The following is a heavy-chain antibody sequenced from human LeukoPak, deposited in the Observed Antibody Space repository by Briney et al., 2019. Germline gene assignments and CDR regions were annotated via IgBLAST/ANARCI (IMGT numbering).Heavy chain of an antibody. J-gene: IGHJ6*02. CDR2: ITSSSDYM. CDR1: GFTFSSYT. Sequence: GGSLRLSCAASGFTFSSYTMNWVRQAPGKGLEWVSSITSSSDYMYYAVSVKGRFTISRDNAKNSLYLQMNSLRAEDTAVYYCARDWGYCSSTSCFYYGMDVWGQGTTVTVSS. CDR3: ARDWGYCSSTSCFYYGMDV. V-gene: IGHV3-21*01. D-gene: IGHD2-2*01.